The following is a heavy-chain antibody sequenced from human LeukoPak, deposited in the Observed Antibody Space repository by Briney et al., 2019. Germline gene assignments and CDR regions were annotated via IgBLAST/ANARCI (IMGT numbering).Heavy chain of an antibody. CDR1: GFTFGSYSMN. CDR2: FYYSGST. D-gene: IGHD2-2*02. Sequence: PGGSLRLSCAASGFTFGSYSMNWVRQPPGKGLEWIGSFYYSGSTYYNSSLKSRVTISVDTSKNQFSLKLTSVTAADTAVYYCARHEGRNRGNMVIVPAAIINWGQGTLVTVSS. CDR3: ARHEGRNRGNMVIVPAAIIN. J-gene: IGHJ4*02. V-gene: IGHV4-39*01.